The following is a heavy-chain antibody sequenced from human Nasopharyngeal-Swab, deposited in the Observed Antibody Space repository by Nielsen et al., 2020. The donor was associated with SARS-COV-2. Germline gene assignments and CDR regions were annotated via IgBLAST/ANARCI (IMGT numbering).Heavy chain of an antibody. CDR2: INPSGGST. V-gene: IGHV1-46*01. CDR3: AREDYYDSSGYPPYYYYGMDV. J-gene: IGHJ6*02. Sequence: WVRHAPGQGLEWMEIINPSGGSTSYAQKFQGRVTMTRDTSTSTVYMELSSLRSEDTAVYYCAREDYYDSSGYPPYYYYGMDVWGQGTTVTVSS. D-gene: IGHD3-22*01.